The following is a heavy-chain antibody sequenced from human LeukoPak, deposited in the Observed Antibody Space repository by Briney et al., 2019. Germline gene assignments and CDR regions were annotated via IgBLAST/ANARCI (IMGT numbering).Heavy chain of an antibody. CDR2: INPNSGGT. V-gene: IGHV1-2*04. Sequence: ASVNVSCKASGYTFTGYYMHWVRQAPGQGLEWMGWINPNSGGTNYAQKFQGWVTMTRDTSISTAYMELSRLRSDDTAVYYCARDSWPGDYYYGMDVWGQGTTVTVSS. CDR1: GYTFTGYY. CDR3: ARDSWPGDYYYGMDV. D-gene: IGHD3-10*01. J-gene: IGHJ6*02.